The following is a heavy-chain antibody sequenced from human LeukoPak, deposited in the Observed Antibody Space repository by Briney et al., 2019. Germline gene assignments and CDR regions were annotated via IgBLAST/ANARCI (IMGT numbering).Heavy chain of an antibody. J-gene: IGHJ4*02. CDR1: GFTFSSYE. CDR2: ISSSGSTI. D-gene: IGHD3-3*01. V-gene: IGHV3-48*03. Sequence: PGGSLRLSCAASGFTFSSYEMNWVRQAPGKGLEWVSYISSSGSTIYYADSVKGRFTISRDNAKNSLYLQMNSLRAEDTAVYYCARDHPESYDFWSGYSSTVVTWWFDYWGQGTLVTVSS. CDR3: ARDHPESYDFWSGYSSTVVTWWFDY.